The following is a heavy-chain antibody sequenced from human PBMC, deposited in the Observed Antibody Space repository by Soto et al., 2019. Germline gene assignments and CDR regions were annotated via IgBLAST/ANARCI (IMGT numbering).Heavy chain of an antibody. CDR3: ARDRGDYGEFYYYYGMDV. V-gene: IGHV4-59*01. J-gene: IGHJ6*02. D-gene: IGHD4-17*01. CDR2: IYYSGST. CDR1: GGSISSYY. Sequence: PSETLSLTCTVSGGSISSYYWSWIRQPPGKGLEWIGYIYYSGSTNYNPSLKSRVTISVDTSKNQFSLKLSSVTAADTAVYYCARDRGDYGEFYYYYGMDVWGQGTTVTVSS.